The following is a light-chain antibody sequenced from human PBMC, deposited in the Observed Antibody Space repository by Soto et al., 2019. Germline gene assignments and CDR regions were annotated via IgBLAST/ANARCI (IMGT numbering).Light chain of an antibody. CDR2: GAS. CDR3: QQYDSSPRT. V-gene: IGKV3-20*01. Sequence: EIVLTQSPGTLSLSPGERATFSCRASQTVSSSYLAWYQQKPGQAPRLLIYGASSRATGIPDRFSGSRSGTDFTLTISRLEPEDFAVYYCQQYDSSPRTFGQGTKVEIK. J-gene: IGKJ1*01. CDR1: QTVSSSY.